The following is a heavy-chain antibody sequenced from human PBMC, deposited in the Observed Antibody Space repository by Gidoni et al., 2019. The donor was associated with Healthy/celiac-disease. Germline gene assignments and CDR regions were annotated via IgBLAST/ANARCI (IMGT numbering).Heavy chain of an antibody. CDR1: GGSISSGSYY. CDR2: IYTSGST. CDR3: AIELGSLEIN. V-gene: IGHV4-61*02. D-gene: IGHD1-26*01. J-gene: IGHJ4*02. Sequence: QVQLQESGPGLVKPSQTLSLTCTVSGGSISSGSYYWSWIRQPAGKGLEWIGRIYTSGSTNYNPSLKSRVTISVDTSKNQFSLKLSSVTAADTAVYYCAIELGSLEINWGQGTLVTVSS.